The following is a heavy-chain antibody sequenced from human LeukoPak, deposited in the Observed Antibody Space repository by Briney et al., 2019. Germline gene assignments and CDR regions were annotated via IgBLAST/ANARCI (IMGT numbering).Heavy chain of an antibody. CDR3: AKDRRFGESHTYYFDY. Sequence: GGSLRLSCAASGFTFSSYGMSWVRQAPGKWLEWVSAISGSGGSTYYADSVKGRFTISRDNSKNTLYLQMNSLRAEDTAVYYCAKDRRFGESHTYYFDYWGQGTLVTVSS. D-gene: IGHD3-10*01. CDR2: ISGSGGST. J-gene: IGHJ4*02. CDR1: GFTFSSYG. V-gene: IGHV3-23*01.